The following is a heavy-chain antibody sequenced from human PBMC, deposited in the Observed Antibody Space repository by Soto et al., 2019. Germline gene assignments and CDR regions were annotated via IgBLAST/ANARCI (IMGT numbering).Heavy chain of an antibody. CDR2: INHSGST. V-gene: IGHV4-34*01. CDR1: GGSFSGYY. CDR3: ARAERRRDYDY. J-gene: IGHJ4*02. Sequence: QVQLQQWGAGLLKPSETLSLTCAVYGGSFSGYYWSWIRQPPGKGLEWIGEINHSGSTNYNPSLKSXXTXSXXTSKNQFSLKLSSVTAADTAVYYCARAERRRDYDYWGQGTLVTVSS.